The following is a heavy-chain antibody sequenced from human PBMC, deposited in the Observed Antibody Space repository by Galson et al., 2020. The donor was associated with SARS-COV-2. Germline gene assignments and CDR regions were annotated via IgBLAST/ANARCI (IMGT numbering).Heavy chain of an antibody. V-gene: IGHV3-30*04. CDR2: ISYDGSNK. Sequence: GESLKISCAASGFTFSSYAMHWVRQAPGKGLEWVAVISYDGSNKYYADSVKGRFTISRDNSKNTLYLQMNSLRAEDTAVYYCAAELLHAFDSWGQGTMVTVSS. D-gene: IGHD2-15*01. CDR1: GFTFSSYA. CDR3: AAELLHAFDS. J-gene: IGHJ3*02.